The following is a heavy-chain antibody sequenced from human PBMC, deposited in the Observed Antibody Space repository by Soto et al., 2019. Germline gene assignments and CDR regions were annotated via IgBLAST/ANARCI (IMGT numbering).Heavy chain of an antibody. CDR1: GGSFSSGDYY. Sequence: PSETLSLTCTVSGGSFSSGDYYWSWIRQPPGKGLEWIGYIYYSGSTYYNPSLKSRVTISVDTSKNQFSLKLSSVTAADTAVYYCARAGFPYGGYEGGWFDPWGQGTLVTVSS. V-gene: IGHV4-30-4*01. D-gene: IGHD5-12*01. CDR2: IYYSGST. J-gene: IGHJ5*02. CDR3: ARAGFPYGGYEGGWFDP.